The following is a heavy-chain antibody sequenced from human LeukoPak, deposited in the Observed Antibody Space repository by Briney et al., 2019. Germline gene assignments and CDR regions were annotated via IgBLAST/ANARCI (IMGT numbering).Heavy chain of an antibody. J-gene: IGHJ3*02. Sequence: SETLSLTCAVYGGSFSGYYWSWIRQPPGKGLEWIGEINHSGSTNYNPSLKSRVTISVDTSKNQFSLKLSSVTAADTAVYYCARFYCSSTSCYRSDAFDIWGQGTMVTVSS. D-gene: IGHD2-2*01. CDR1: GGSFSGYY. V-gene: IGHV4-34*01. CDR3: ARFYCSSTSCYRSDAFDI. CDR2: INHSGST.